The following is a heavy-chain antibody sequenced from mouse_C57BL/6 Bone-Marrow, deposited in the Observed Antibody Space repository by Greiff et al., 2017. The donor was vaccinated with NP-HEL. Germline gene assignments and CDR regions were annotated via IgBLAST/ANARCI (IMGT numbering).Heavy chain of an antibody. J-gene: IGHJ3*01. CDR2: ISSGSSTI. CDR3: ARRYYSLPFAY. V-gene: IGHV5-17*01. Sequence: EVKLMESGGGLVKPGGSLKLSCAASGFTFSDYGMHWVRQAPEKGLEWVAYISSGSSTIYYADTVKGRFTISRDNAKNTLFLQMTSLRSEDTAMYYCARRYYSLPFAYWGQGTLVTVSA. CDR1: GFTFSDYG. D-gene: IGHD2-12*01.